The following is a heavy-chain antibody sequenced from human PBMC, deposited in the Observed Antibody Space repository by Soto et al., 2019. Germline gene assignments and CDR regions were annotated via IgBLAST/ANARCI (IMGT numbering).Heavy chain of an antibody. J-gene: IGHJ5*02. CDR1: GYTFTSYY. Sequence: ASVRVSCKASGYTFTSYYMHWVRQAPGQGLEWMGIINPSGGSTSYAQKFQGRVTMTRDTSTSTVYTELSSLRSEDTAVYYCARGTRITIFGVAKKHNWFDPWGQGTMVTVSS. D-gene: IGHD3-3*01. CDR2: INPSGGST. CDR3: ARGTRITIFGVAKKHNWFDP. V-gene: IGHV1-46*01.